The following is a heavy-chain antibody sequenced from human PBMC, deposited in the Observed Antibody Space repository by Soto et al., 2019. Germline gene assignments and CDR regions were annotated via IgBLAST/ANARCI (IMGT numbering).Heavy chain of an antibody. Sequence: PGGSLRLSCAASGFPLSNHDMYWVRQATGKSLEWVSAIGIGGDTYYPASVKGRFTVSRQNAKNPLYLQMNNLRAGDTAVYYCARGPGSPRSDNGTDVWGQGTTVTVSS. J-gene: IGHJ6*02. V-gene: IGHV3-13*01. CDR2: IGIGGDT. D-gene: IGHD3-10*01. CDR3: ARGPGSPRSDNGTDV. CDR1: GFPLSNHD.